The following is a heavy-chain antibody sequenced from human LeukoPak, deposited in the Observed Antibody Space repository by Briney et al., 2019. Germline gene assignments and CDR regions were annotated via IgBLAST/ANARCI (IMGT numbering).Heavy chain of an antibody. CDR2: IKQDGSEK. CDR1: GFTFSNYW. D-gene: IGHD5-24*01. CDR3: ARASKPWLQLT. Sequence: PGGSLRLSCAASGFTFSNYWMIWVRQAPGKGLEWVGNIKQDGSEKRYADSVRGRFTISRVNAQTSLYLQMNSLRAEDTAVYYCARASKPWLQLTWGQGTLVTVSS. J-gene: IGHJ5*02. V-gene: IGHV3-7*05.